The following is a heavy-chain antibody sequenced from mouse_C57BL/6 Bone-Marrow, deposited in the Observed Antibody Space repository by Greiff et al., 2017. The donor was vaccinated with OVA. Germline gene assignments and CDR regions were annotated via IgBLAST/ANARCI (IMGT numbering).Heavy chain of an antibody. CDR2: IDPENGDT. CDR3: TMTIYAVVGYFGY. J-gene: IGHJ2*01. CDR1: GFTIKDDY. D-gene: IGHD2-13*01. V-gene: IGHV14-4*01. Sequence: VQLQQSGAELVRPGASVKLSCTASGFTIKDDYMHWVKQRPEQGLEWIGWIDPENGDTEYASKFQGKATITADTSSNTAYLQLSSLTSEDTAVYYCTMTIYAVVGYFGYWGQGATLTVSS.